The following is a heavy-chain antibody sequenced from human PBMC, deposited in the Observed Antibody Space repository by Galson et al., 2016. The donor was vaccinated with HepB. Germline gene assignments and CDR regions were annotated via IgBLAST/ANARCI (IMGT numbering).Heavy chain of an antibody. CDR2: ISYDGRNK. CDR1: GFTFSNYG. CDR3: AKGMNSNYLDY. D-gene: IGHD4-11*01. V-gene: IGHV3-30*18. Sequence: SLRLSCAASGFTFSNYGMHWVRQAPGKGLEWVAVISYDGRNKYYADSVKGRFTISRDSPKNTLYLQMNSLGAEDTAVYYCAKGMNSNYLDYWGQGTLVTVSS. J-gene: IGHJ4*02.